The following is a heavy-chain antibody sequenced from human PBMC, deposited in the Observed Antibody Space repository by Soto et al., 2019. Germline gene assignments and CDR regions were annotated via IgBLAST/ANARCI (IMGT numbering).Heavy chain of an antibody. D-gene: IGHD3-10*01. V-gene: IGHV1-69*08. CDR1: GGTFSSYT. CDR3: AREEYYYGSGAFFDY. Sequence: QVQLVQSGADARKTGSSVKVSCKASGGTFSSYTISWVRQAPGQGLEWMGRIIPILGIANYAQKFQGRVTITADKSTSTAYMELSSLRSEDTAVYYCAREEYYYGSGAFFDYWGQGTLVTVSS. CDR2: IIPILGIA. J-gene: IGHJ4*02.